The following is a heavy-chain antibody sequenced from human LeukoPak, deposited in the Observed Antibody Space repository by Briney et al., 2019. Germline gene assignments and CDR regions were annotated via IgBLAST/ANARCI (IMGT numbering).Heavy chain of an antibody. CDR3: ARRDVSDSSGYFPLFDY. CDR2: VSGNGVTT. CDR1: GFAFSNYA. D-gene: IGHD3-22*01. V-gene: IGHV3-23*01. J-gene: IGHJ4*02. Sequence: PGGSLRLSYAASGFAFSNYAMSWVRQAPGSGLNWVTGVSGNGVTTYYADSVKGRFTISRDNSKNTLYLQMNSLIAEDTAVYYCARRDVSDSSGYFPLFDYWGQGTLVTVSS.